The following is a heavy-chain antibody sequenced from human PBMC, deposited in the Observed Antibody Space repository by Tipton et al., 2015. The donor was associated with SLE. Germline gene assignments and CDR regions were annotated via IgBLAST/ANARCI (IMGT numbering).Heavy chain of an antibody. J-gene: IGHJ3*02. V-gene: IGHV4-4*07. CDR1: GGSISGSY. CDR2: IYTSGST. CDR3: ARVGLLGPDAFDI. D-gene: IGHD3/OR15-3a*01. Sequence: TLSLTCTVSGGSISGSYWSWVRQSAGKGLEWVGRIYTSGSTYYHPSLKSRVTMSIDTSKKQFSLELTSMTAADTAVYYCARVGLLGPDAFDIWGQGTMVIVSS.